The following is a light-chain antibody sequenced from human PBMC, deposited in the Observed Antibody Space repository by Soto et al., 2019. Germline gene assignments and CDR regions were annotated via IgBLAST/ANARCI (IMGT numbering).Light chain of an antibody. CDR2: DTN. J-gene: IGLJ2*01. V-gene: IGLV7-46*01. CDR1: TGTVASGHF. CDR3: LLSFSGARHVV. Sequence: QAVVTQEPSLTVSPGGTVTLTCGSSTGTVASGHFPSWFQQKPGQAPRTLIYDTNNKHSWAPARFSASLLGGKAALTLTGAQPEDEAEYYCLLSFSGARHVVFGGGTELAVL.